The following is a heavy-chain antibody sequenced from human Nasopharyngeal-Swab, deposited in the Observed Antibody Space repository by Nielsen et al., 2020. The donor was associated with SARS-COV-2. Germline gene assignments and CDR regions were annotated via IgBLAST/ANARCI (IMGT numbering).Heavy chain of an antibody. D-gene: IGHD2-21*01. CDR3: VKGPPAVIHNFAY. Sequence: GESLKISCAASGFTFSTYDMSWVRQAPGKGLEWVSGISGSGESTHYADSVKGRFTISRDNSKNTLYLQMNSLRAEDTAVYYCVKGPPAVIHNFAYWGQGTLVTVSS. V-gene: IGHV3-23*01. CDR1: GFTFSTYD. CDR2: ISGSGEST. J-gene: IGHJ4*02.